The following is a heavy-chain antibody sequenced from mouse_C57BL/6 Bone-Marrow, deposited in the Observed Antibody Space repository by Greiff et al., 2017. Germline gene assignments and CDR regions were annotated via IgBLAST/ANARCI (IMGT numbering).Heavy chain of an antibody. J-gene: IGHJ4*01. CDR2: IDPSDSYT. CDR3: ARDYPYAMDY. V-gene: IGHV1-69*01. CDR1: GYTFTSYW. D-gene: IGHD2-4*01. Sequence: QVQLQQPGAELVMPGASVKMSCKASGYTFTSYWMHWVKQRPGQGLEWIGEIDPSDSYTNYNQKFKGKSTLTVDKSSSTAYMQLSSLTSEDSPVYYCARDYPYAMDYWGQGTSVTVSS.